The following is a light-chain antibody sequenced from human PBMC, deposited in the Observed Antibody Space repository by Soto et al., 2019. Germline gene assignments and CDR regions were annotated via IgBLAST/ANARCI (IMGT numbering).Light chain of an antibody. Sequence: QSALTQPASVSGSPGQSITISCAGTSADIGAFNYVSWYQHHPGKVPKLLIYDVRDRPSGVSPRFSASKSGNTASLTISGRQGDDEADYYCASYSTSSALIFGGGTKVTVL. CDR2: DVR. CDR3: ASYSTSSALI. J-gene: IGLJ2*01. CDR1: SADIGAFNY. V-gene: IGLV2-14*03.